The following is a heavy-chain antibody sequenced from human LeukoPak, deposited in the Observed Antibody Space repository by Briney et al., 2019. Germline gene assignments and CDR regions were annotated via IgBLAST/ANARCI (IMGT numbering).Heavy chain of an antibody. CDR1: GFTFSSYD. CDR3: ARRVGGPYDY. CDR2: INTAGDT. Sequence: PGGSLRLSCAASGFTFSSYDMHWVRQATGKGLEWVSAINTAGDTYYPDSVKGRFTTSRDNARNSLYLQMSGLRAGDTAVYYCARRVGGPYDYWGQGTLVTVSS. V-gene: IGHV3-13*04. J-gene: IGHJ4*02. D-gene: IGHD2-2*01.